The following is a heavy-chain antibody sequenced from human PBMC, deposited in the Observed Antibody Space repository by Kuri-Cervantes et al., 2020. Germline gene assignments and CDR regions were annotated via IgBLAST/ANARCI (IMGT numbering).Heavy chain of an antibody. CDR3: ARAPRYSSSQEPFDY. V-gene: IGHV4-39*01. CDR2: IFYSGDT. CDR1: GGSINSRTYY. Sequence: SETLSLTCSVSGGSINSRTYYWGWIRQPPGKGLEWIGNIFYSGDTYYNPSLESQLTMTVDTSKNQLSLKLRSATAADTAVYYCARAPRYSSSQEPFDYWGQGTLVTVSS. J-gene: IGHJ4*02. D-gene: IGHD6-19*01.